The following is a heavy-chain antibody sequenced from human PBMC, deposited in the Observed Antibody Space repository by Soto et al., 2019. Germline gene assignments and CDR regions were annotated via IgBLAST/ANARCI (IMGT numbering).Heavy chain of an antibody. CDR1: GYTFTSYG. V-gene: IGHV1-18*01. CDR3: ARERYGDY. D-gene: IGHD1-1*01. J-gene: IGHJ4*02. CDR2: ISAHNGNT. Sequence: QVNLVQSGAEVKKPGASVKVSCKGSGYTFTSYGITWVRQAPGQGLEWMGWISAHNGNTDYAQKGQGRVTVTRDTSTSSAYMELRSLRSDDTAVYYCARERYGDYWGQGALVTVSS.